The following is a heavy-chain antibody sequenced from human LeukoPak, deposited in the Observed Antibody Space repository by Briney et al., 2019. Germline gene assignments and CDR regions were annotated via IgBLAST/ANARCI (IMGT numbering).Heavy chain of an antibody. CDR2: ISSSSSYI. CDR1: GFTFSSYR. V-gene: IGHV3-21*01. D-gene: IGHD1-26*01. CDR3: AKDGDTMSGTYYYDMDV. Sequence: GGSLRLSCAASGFTFSSYRMNWVRQAPGRGLEWVSSISSSSSYIYYADSVKGRFTISRDNSKNTPYLQMNSLRGEDTAVYYCAKDGDTMSGTYYYDMDVWGKGTTVTIS. J-gene: IGHJ6*03.